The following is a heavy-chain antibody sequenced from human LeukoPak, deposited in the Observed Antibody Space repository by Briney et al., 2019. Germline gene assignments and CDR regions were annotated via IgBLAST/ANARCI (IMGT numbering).Heavy chain of an antibody. V-gene: IGHV1-2*04. D-gene: IGHD2-21*02. CDR3: ARDTGCGGDCYTYYFDY. J-gene: IGHJ4*02. CDR2: INPNSGGT. CDR1: GYTFTGYY. Sequence: ASVKVSCKASGYTFTGYYMHWVRQAPGQGLEWMGWINPNSGGTNYAQKFQGWVTMTRDTSISTAYMELSRLRSDDTAVYYCARDTGCGGDCYTYYFDYWGQGTLVTVSS.